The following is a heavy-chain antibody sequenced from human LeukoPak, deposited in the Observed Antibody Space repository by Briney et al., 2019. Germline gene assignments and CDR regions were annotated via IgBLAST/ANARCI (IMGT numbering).Heavy chain of an antibody. Sequence: PGGSLRLSCAASGFTFDSYAMNWVRQAPGKGLEWVSAISSSGGSTYYADSVKGRFTISRDNSKNTLYPQMNSLRAEDTAVYYCAKDDSADAATADFDYWGQGTLVTVSS. CDR2: ISSSGGST. CDR3: AKDDSADAATADFDY. D-gene: IGHD6-13*01. CDR1: GFTFDSYA. V-gene: IGHV3-23*01. J-gene: IGHJ4*02.